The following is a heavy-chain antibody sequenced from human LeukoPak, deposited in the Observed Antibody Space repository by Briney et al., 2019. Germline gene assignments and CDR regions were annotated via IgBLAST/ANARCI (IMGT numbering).Heavy chain of an antibody. CDR2: IGSTGSTI. D-gene: IGHD2-15*01. V-gene: IGHV3-48*02. CDR3: ARYCTGGSCYGH. Sequence: GGSLRLSCAASGFTFSSYSMNWVRQAPGKGLEWVSYIGSTGSTIYYADSVKGRFTISRDNAKNSLYLQMNSLRDEDTAAYYCARYCTGGSCYGHWGQGTLVTVSS. CDR1: GFTFSSYS. J-gene: IGHJ4*02.